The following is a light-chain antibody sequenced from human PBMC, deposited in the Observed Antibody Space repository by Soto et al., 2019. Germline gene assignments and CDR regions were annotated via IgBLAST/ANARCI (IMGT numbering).Light chain of an antibody. CDR2: AAS. V-gene: IGKV1-39*01. CDR1: QSISSC. Sequence: DVTMTQSPASLSASVGDRVTITCRASQSISSCLAWYQQKPGKAPKLLIYAASSLQSGVPSRFSGSGSGTDFSLTISSLQPEDFATYYCQQTYSTPRTFGQGTKVDIK. CDR3: QQTYSTPRT. J-gene: IGKJ2*01.